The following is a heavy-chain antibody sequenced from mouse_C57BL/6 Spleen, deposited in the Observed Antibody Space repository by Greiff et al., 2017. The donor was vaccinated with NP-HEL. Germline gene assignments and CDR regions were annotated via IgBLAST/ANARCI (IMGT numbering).Heavy chain of an antibody. CDR2: INPSSGYT. CDR1: GYTFTSYW. J-gene: IGHJ4*01. D-gene: IGHD2-2*01. V-gene: IGHV1-7*01. Sequence: QVQLKQSGAELAKPGASVKLSCKASGYTFTSYWMHWVKQRPGQGLEWIGYINPSSGYTKYNQKFKDKATLTADKSSSTAYMQLSSLTYEDSAVYYCARVGCGYDGLMDYWGQGTSVTVAS. CDR3: ARVGCGYDGLMDY.